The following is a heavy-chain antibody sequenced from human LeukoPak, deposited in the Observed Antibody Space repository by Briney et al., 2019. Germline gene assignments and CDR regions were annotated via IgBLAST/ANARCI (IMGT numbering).Heavy chain of an antibody. CDR3: ARRVVNNRNWYFNL. J-gene: IGHJ2*01. Sequence: GESLKISCKGSGYSFTSYWIGWVREMPGKGLEFLGILYPGDSDTRYSPSFQGQVTISADKSISTAYLQWSSLKASDTAMYYCARRVVNNRNWYFNLWGRGTLVTVSS. V-gene: IGHV5-51*01. D-gene: IGHD4-23*01. CDR1: GYSFTSYW. CDR2: LYPGDSDT.